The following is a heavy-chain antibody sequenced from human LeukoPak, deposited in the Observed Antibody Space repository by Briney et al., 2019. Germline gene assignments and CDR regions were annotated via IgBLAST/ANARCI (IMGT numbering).Heavy chain of an antibody. D-gene: IGHD3-10*01. J-gene: IGHJ4*02. CDR2: INPNSGGT. CDR3: ARDWAAMVRGVITY. V-gene: IGHV1-2*02. Sequence: ASVKVSCKASGYTFTGYYMHWVRQAPGQGLEWMGWINPNSGGTNYAQKFQGRVTMTRDTSISTAYMELSRLRSDDTAVYYCARDWAAMVRGVITYWGQGTQVTVSS. CDR1: GYTFTGYY.